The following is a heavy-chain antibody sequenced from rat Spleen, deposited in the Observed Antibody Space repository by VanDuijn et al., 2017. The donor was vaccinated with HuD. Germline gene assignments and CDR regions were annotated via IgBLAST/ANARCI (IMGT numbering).Heavy chain of an antibody. CDR2: IIYDGSRT. Sequence: EVQLVESNGGLVQPGRSLKLSCAASGFAFNDHFMAWVRQAPTKGLEWVATIIYDGSRTYYRDSVKGRFTVSRDNAKSTLYLQMDSLRSEDTATYYCARHWGYWGQGVMVTVSS. V-gene: IGHV5-29*01. J-gene: IGHJ2*01. CDR3: ARHWGY. D-gene: IGHD4-6*01. CDR1: GFAFNDHF.